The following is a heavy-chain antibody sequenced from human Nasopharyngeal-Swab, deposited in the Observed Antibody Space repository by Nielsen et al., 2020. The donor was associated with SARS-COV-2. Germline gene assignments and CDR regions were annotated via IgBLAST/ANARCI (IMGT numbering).Heavy chain of an antibody. D-gene: IGHD3-3*01. CDR2: IKSKTDGGTT. J-gene: IGHJ6*02. V-gene: IGHV3-15*01. CDR3: TTEGGKYYDFWSGYYGYYGMDV. Sequence: VRQAPGKGLEWVGRIKSKTDGGTTDYAAPVKGRFTISRDDSKNTPYLQMNSLKTEDTAVYYCTTEGGKYYDFWSGYYGYYGMDVWGQGTTVTVSS.